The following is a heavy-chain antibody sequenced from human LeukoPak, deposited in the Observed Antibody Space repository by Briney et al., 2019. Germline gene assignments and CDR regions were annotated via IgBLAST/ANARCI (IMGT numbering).Heavy chain of an antibody. CDR3: ARGGTYYYDSSGYSALLLDY. Sequence: GGSLRLSCAASGFTFSDYYMSWIRQAPGKGLEWVSYISSSGSTIYYADSVKGRFTISRDNAKNSLYLQMNSLRAEDTALYYCARGGTYYYDSSGYSALLLDYWGQGTLVTVSS. D-gene: IGHD3-22*01. V-gene: IGHV3-11*01. CDR1: GFTFSDYY. CDR2: ISSSGSTI. J-gene: IGHJ4*02.